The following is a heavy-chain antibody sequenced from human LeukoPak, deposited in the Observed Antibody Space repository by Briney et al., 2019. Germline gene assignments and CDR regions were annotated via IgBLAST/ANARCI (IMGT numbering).Heavy chain of an antibody. D-gene: IGHD1-26*01. Sequence: SETLSLTCTVSGGSISSYYWSWIRQPPGKGLEWIGYIYNSGSTNYNPSHKSRVTISVDTSKNQFSLKLSSVTAADTAVYYCARFYSGRYFDYWGQGTQVTVSS. V-gene: IGHV4-59*08. J-gene: IGHJ4*02. CDR2: IYNSGST. CDR1: GGSISSYY. CDR3: ARFYSGRYFDY.